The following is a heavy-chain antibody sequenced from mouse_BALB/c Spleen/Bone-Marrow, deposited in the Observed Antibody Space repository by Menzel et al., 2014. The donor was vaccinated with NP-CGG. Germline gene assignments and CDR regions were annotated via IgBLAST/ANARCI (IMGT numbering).Heavy chain of an antibody. CDR1: GYSITSGYT. D-gene: IGHD3-3*01. CDR2: IHYSGGA. CDR3: ARGGLDFDY. Sequence: EVKLVESGPDLVRPPQSLSLTCTVTGYSITSGYTWHWIRQFPGNKLEWMGDIHYSGGANYNPSLKSRISITRDTSKNHFFLQLNSVTTKDTATYYCARGGLDFDYWGQGATLTVSS. V-gene: IGHV3-1*02. J-gene: IGHJ2*01.